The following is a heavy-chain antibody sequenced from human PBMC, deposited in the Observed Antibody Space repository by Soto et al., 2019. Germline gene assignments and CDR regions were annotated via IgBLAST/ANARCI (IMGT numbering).Heavy chain of an antibody. CDR1: GYTFTSYG. CDR2: ISAYNGNT. J-gene: IGHJ4*02. Sequence: ASVKVSCKASGYTFTSYGISWVRQAPGQGLEWMGCISAYNGNTNYAQKLQGRVTMTTDTSTGTAYMELSSLRSEDTAVYYCATRDNYGDLNKPFDYWGQGSLVTVSS. D-gene: IGHD4-17*01. CDR3: ATRDNYGDLNKPFDY. V-gene: IGHV1-18*01.